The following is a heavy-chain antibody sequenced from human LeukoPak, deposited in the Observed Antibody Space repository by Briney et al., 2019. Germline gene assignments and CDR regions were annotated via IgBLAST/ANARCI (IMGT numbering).Heavy chain of an antibody. CDR1: GFTFDDYG. D-gene: IGHD3-22*01. Sequence: GGSLRLSCAASGFTFDDYGMSWVRQAPGKGLEWVSGINWNGGSTGYADSVKGRFTISRDNAKNYLYLQMNSLRAEDTALYYCARVKTYDSSGYKDYWGQGTLLTVSS. CDR3: ARVKTYDSSGYKDY. CDR2: INWNGGST. V-gene: IGHV3-20*04. J-gene: IGHJ4*01.